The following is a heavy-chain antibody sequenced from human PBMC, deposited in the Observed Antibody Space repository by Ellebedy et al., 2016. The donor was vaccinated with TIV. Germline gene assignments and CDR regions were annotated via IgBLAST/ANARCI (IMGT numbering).Heavy chain of an antibody. V-gene: IGHV4-38-2*01. D-gene: IGHD2/OR15-2a*01. CDR1: GYSISSGSY. CDR2: IYHSGST. CDR3: ATFRNLDGFDN. J-gene: IGHJ3*02. Sequence: SETLSLTCAVSGYSISSGSYWGWIRPPPGKGLEWIGSIYHSGSTYYNPSLKRRVSISMDTSRNQFSLKLSSVAAADTAVYYCATFRNLDGFDNWGQGKMVTVSS.